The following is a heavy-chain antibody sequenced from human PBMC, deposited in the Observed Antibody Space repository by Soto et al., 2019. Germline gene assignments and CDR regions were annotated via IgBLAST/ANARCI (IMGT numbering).Heavy chain of an antibody. CDR2: IYYSGST. V-gene: IGHV4-30-4*01. CDR3: ARSGTGRSGGWYFDL. D-gene: IGHD3-10*01. J-gene: IGHJ2*01. CDR1: GGSISSGDYY. Sequence: SETRSRTWTVSGGSISSGDYYWMWIRQPPGKGLEWIGYIYYSGSTYYNPSLKSRVTISVDTSKNQFSLKLSSVTAADTAVYYCARSGTGRSGGWYFDLWGRGTLVTVSS.